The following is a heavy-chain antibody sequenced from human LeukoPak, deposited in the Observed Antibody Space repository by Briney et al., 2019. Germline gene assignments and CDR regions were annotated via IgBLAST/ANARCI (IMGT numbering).Heavy chain of an antibody. CDR3: AKDLRGYYGSGSYSDY. CDR2: ISGSGGST. Sequence: PEGSLRLSCAASGFTFNSYAMSWVRQAPGKGLEWVSGISGSGGSTYFADSVKGRFTISRDNSKNALYLQMNSLRAEDSALYYCAKDLRGYYGSGSYSDYWGQGTLVTVSS. D-gene: IGHD3-10*01. J-gene: IGHJ4*02. CDR1: GFTFNSYA. V-gene: IGHV3-23*01.